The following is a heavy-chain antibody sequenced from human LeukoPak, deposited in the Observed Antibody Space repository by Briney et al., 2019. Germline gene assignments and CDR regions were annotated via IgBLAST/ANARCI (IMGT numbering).Heavy chain of an antibody. Sequence: SETLSLTCTVSGGSISSYYWSWIRQPPGKGLEWIGYIYYSGSTNYNPSPKSRVTISVDTSKNQFSLKLSSVTAADTAVYYCARYSSSWEGGFDYWGQGTLVTVSS. CDR2: IYYSGST. CDR1: GGSISSYY. J-gene: IGHJ4*02. CDR3: ARYSSSWEGGFDY. V-gene: IGHV4-59*01. D-gene: IGHD6-13*01.